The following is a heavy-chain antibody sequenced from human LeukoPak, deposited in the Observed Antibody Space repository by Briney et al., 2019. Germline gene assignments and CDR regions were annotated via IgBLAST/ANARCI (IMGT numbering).Heavy chain of an antibody. V-gene: IGHV4-38-2*02. CDR1: GYSISSGYY. CDR2: IYHSGST. J-gene: IGHJ3*02. Sequence: PSETLSLTCTVSGYSISSGYYWGWIRQPPGKGLEWIGSIYHSGSTYYNPSLKSRVTISVDTSKNQFSLKLSSVTAADTAVYYCAIAAARFEPDDAFDIWGQGTMVTVSS. D-gene: IGHD6-13*01. CDR3: AIAAARFEPDDAFDI.